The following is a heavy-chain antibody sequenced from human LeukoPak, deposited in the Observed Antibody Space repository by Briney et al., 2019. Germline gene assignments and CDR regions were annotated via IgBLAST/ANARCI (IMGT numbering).Heavy chain of an antibody. V-gene: IGHV1-69*13. CDR3: ASLHCGGDCYSVPIRDWYFDL. J-gene: IGHJ2*01. D-gene: IGHD2-21*01. CDR2: IIPIFGTA. CDR1: GGTFSSYA. Sequence: GASVKVSCKASGGTFSSYAISWVRQAPGQGLEWMGGIIPIFGTANCAQKFQGRVTITADESTSTAYMELSSLRSEDTAVYYCASLHCGGDCYSVPIRDWYFDLWGRGILVTVSS.